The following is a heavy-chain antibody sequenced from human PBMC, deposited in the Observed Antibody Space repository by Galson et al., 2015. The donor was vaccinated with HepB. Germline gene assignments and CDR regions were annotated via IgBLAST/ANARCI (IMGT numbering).Heavy chain of an antibody. J-gene: IGHJ6*03. CDR2: IYTSGST. V-gene: IGHV4-61*02. CDR3: AREGELYQDIVVVPAAKRGYYMDV. CDR1: GGSISSGSYY. Sequence: TLSLTCTVSGGSISSGSYYWSWIRQPAGKGLEWIGRIYTSGSTNYNPSPKSRVTMSVDTSKNQFSLKLSSVTAADTAVYYCAREGELYQDIVVVPAAKRGYYMDVWGKGTTVTVSS. D-gene: IGHD2-2*01.